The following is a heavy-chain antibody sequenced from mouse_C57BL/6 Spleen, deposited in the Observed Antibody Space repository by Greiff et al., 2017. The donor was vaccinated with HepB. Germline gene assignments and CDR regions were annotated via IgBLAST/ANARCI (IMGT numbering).Heavy chain of an antibody. J-gene: IGHJ4*01. CDR1: GYTFTSYW. D-gene: IGHD2-2*01. V-gene: IGHV1-5*01. Sequence: EVQLQQSGTVLARPGASVKMSCKTSGYTFTSYWMHWVKQRPGQGLEWIGAIYPGNSDTSYNQKFKGKAKLTAVTSASTAYMELSSLTNEDSAVYYCTRGGGYDEYYYAMDYWGQGTSVTVSS. CDR3: TRGGGYDEYYYAMDY. CDR2: IYPGNSDT.